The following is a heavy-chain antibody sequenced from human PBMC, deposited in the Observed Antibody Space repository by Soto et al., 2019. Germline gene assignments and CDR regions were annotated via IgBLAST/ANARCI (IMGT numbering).Heavy chain of an antibody. V-gene: IGHV4-59*12. D-gene: IGHD6-6*01. CDR3: ASLSIAARFGY. Sequence: SETLSLTCTVSGGSISSYYWSWIRQPPGKGLEWIGYINYSGSTNYNPSLKSRVTISVDTSKNQFSLKLSSVTAADTAVYYCASLSIAARFGYWGQGTLVTVSS. CDR2: INYSGST. CDR1: GGSISSYY. J-gene: IGHJ4*02.